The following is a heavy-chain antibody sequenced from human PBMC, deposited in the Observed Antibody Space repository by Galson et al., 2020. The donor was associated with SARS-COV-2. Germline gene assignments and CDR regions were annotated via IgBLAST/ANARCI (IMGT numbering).Heavy chain of an antibody. CDR3: ARPPLWFGEGHFDY. Sequence: SCAASGFTFSTYSMNWVRQAPGKGLEWVAYISYSSSDIYYADSVKGRFTISRDNAKNSLYLQMNSLRDEDTAVYYCARPPLWFGEGHFDYWGQGTLVTVSS. D-gene: IGHD3-10*01. V-gene: IGHV3-48*02. J-gene: IGHJ4*02. CDR2: ISYSSSDI. CDR1: GFTFSTYS.